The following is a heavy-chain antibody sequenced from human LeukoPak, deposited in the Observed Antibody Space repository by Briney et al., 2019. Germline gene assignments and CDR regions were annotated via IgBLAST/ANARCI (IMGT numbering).Heavy chain of an antibody. CDR1: GFTFSSYA. J-gene: IGHJ4*02. V-gene: IGHV3-23*01. CDR2: ISGGGGIT. CDR3: AKDTFSESRYGVLDS. D-gene: IGHD3-10*01. Sequence: GGSLRLSCAASGFTFSSYAMSWVRQAPGEGLEWVSAISGGGGITYYADSVKGRFTISRDNSKNTLYLQMSSLRAEDTAVYYCAKDTFSESRYGVLDSWGQGTLVTVSS.